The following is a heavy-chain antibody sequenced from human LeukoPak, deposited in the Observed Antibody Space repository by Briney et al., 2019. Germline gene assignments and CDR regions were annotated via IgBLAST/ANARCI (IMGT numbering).Heavy chain of an antibody. V-gene: IGHV3-23*01. Sequence: GGSLRLSCAASGFTFSSYGMSWVRQAPGKGLEWVSAISGSGGSTYYADSVKGRFTISRDNSKDTMYLQMNSLRAEDTAVYYCAKDPTLWFEIEYWGQGTLVTVSS. CDR2: ISGSGGST. CDR3: AKDPTLWFEIEY. D-gene: IGHD3-10*01. CDR1: GFTFSSYG. J-gene: IGHJ4*02.